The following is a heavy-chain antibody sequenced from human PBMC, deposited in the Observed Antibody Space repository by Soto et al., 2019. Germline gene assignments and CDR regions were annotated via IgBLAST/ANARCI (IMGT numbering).Heavy chain of an antibody. CDR1: GGSISSSSYY. J-gene: IGHJ5*02. D-gene: IGHD2-21*01. Sequence: PSETLSLTCTVSGGSISSSSYYWGWIRQPPGKGLEWIGSIYYSGSTYYNPSLKSRVTISVDTSKNQFSLKLNSVTAADTAVYYCARRAVVAVTGSLDNWLDPWGQGILVTVS. CDR2: IYYSGST. CDR3: ARRAVVAVTGSLDNWLDP. V-gene: IGHV4-39*07.